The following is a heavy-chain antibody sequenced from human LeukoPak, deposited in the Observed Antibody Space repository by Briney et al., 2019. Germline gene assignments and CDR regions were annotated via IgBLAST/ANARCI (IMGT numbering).Heavy chain of an antibody. V-gene: IGHV1-46*01. CDR1: GYTFTSYY. J-gene: IGHJ6*02. Sequence: ASVKVSCKASGYTFTSYYMHWVRQAPGQGLEWMGIINPSGGSTSYAQKFQGGVTMTRDTSTSTVYMELSSLRSEDTAVYYCARVSVPAAYYYYYGMDVWGQGTTVTVSS. CDR2: INPSGGST. CDR3: ARVSVPAAYYYYYGMDV. D-gene: IGHD2-2*01.